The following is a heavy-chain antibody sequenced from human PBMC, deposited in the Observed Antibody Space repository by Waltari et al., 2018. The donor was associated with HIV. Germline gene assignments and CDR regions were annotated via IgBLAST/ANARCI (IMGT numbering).Heavy chain of an antibody. V-gene: IGHV3-7*04. CDR2: IKQDGSDK. Sequence: EVQLVESGGGLVQPGGSLRLSCAASGFTFSSYWVSWVRQAPGKGVEWAANIKQDGSDKYYVDSVNGRFTISRDNAENSLYLQMSSLRAEDTAVYYCARGGFYGSGSKVNWGQGTLVTVSS. D-gene: IGHD3-10*01. CDR3: ARGGFYGSGSKVN. CDR1: GFTFSSYW. J-gene: IGHJ4*02.